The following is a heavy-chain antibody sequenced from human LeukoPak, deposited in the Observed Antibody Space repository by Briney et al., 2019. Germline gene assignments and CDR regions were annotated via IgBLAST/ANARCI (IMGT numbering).Heavy chain of an antibody. CDR1: GYTFTGYY. Sequence: ASVKVSCKASGYTFTGYYMHWVRQAPGQGLEWMGWINPNSGGTNYAQKFQGRVTMTRDTSISTAYMELSRLRSDDTAVYYCARDLKYSSSWDNWFDPWGQGTLVTVSS. J-gene: IGHJ5*02. CDR3: ARDLKYSSSWDNWFDP. V-gene: IGHV1-2*02. CDR2: INPNSGGT. D-gene: IGHD6-13*01.